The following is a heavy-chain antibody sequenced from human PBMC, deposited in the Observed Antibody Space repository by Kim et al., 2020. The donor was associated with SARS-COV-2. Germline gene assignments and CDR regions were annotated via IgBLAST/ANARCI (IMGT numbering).Heavy chain of an antibody. Sequence: STYYTDSGKGRFTISRDISKKTLYLKMNSLGVEDTALYYCARYGSGSYYYKDWGQGTLVTVSS. V-gene: IGHV3-23*01. J-gene: IGHJ4*02. CDR3: ARYGSGSYYYKD. D-gene: IGHD3-10*01. CDR2: ST.